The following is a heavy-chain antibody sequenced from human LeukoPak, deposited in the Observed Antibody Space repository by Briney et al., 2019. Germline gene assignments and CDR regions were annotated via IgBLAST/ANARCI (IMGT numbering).Heavy chain of an antibody. CDR2: IYYSGST. J-gene: IGHJ4*02. CDR1: GGSISSYY. Sequence: SETLSLTCTVSGGSISSYYWSWIRQPPGKGLEWIGYIYYSGSTYYNPSLKSRVTISVDTSKNQFSLKLSSVTAADTAVYYCARDQGYYFDYWGQGTLVTVSS. V-gene: IGHV4-59*12. CDR3: ARDQGYYFDY.